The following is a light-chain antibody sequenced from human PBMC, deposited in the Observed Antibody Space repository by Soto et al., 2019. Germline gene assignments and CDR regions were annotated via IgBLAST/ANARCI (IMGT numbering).Light chain of an antibody. J-gene: IGKJ5*01. V-gene: IGKV3-20*01. CDR2: GAS. Sequence: EIVMPQSQATLSVSPGEGAILSCRASQSVSSRYLAWDQQKPGQAPRLLIYGASSRATGMPDRFSGSGFGRDFTLTTSRLEPADFALYYCQHYAGGSPITFGQGTRLEI. CDR1: QSVSSRY. CDR3: QHYAGGSPIT.